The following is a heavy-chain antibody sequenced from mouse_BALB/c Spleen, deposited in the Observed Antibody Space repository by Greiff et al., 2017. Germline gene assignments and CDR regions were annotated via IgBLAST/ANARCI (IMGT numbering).Heavy chain of an antibody. CDR1: GFTFSDYY. V-gene: IGHV5-4*02. J-gene: IGHJ1*01. D-gene: IGHD4-1*01. CDR2: ISDGGSYT. CDR3: ARSGDFDV. Sequence: EVQGVESGGGLVKPGGSLKLSCAASGFTFSDYYMYWVRQTPEKRLEWVATISDGGSYTYYPDSVKGRFTISRDNAKNNLYLQMSSLKSEDTAMYYCARSGDFDVWGAGTTVTVSS.